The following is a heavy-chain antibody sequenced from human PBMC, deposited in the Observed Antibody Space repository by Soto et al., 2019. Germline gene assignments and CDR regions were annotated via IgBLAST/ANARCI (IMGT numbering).Heavy chain of an antibody. CDR3: ARGYTAAPRTSHFDY. J-gene: IGHJ4*02. CDR2: ISYDGTNE. Sequence: QVQLVESGGGVVQPGRSLRLSCAASGFTFSSYAMHWVRQAPGKGLEWVAVISYDGTNEFYADSVKGRFTISRDNSKNTLYLQMNGLRAEDKAVYYCARGYTAAPRTSHFDYWGQGTLVTVSS. D-gene: IGHD6-13*01. CDR1: GFTFSSYA. V-gene: IGHV3-30-3*01.